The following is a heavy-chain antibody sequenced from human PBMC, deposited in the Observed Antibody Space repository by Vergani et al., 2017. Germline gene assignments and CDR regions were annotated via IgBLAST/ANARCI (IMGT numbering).Heavy chain of an antibody. J-gene: IGHJ4*02. CDR1: GFTFSSYG. V-gene: IGHV3-33*01. D-gene: IGHD2-2*01. CDR2: IWYDGSNK. CDR3: AREHVVVVPAATYIDY. Sequence: QVQLVESGGGVVQPGRSLRLSCAASGFTFSSYGMHWVRQAPGKGLEWVAVIWYDGSNKYYADSVKGRFTISRDNSKNTLYLQMNSLRAEDTAVYYCAREHVVVVPAATYIDYWGQGTLVTVSS.